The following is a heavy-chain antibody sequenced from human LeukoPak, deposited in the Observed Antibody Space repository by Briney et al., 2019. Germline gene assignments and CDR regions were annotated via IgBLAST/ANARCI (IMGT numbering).Heavy chain of an antibody. CDR1: GFTFSRYG. V-gene: IGHV3-30*18. J-gene: IGHJ6*02. CDR2: ISYDGSNK. CDR3: AKDRYYDSSGYPYYYGMDV. Sequence: GRSLRLSCAASGFTFSRYGMHWVRQAPGKGLEWVAVISYDGSNKYYADSEKGRFTISRDNSKNTLYLQMNSLRAEDTAVYYCAKDRYYDSSGYPYYYGMDVWGQGTTVTVSS. D-gene: IGHD3-22*01.